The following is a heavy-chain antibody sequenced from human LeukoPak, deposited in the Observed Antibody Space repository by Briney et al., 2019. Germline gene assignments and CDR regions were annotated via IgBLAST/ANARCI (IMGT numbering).Heavy chain of an antibody. CDR3: ARGGARKGALDY. J-gene: IGHJ4*02. CDR2: IYYSGST. V-gene: IGHV4-59*08. CDR1: GGSISSYY. Sequence: SETLSLTCTVSGGSISSYYWSWIRQPPGKGLEWIGYIYYSGSTNYNPSLKSRVTISVHTSKNQFSLKLSSVTAADTAVYYCARGGARKGALDYWGQGTLVTVSS. D-gene: IGHD1-26*01.